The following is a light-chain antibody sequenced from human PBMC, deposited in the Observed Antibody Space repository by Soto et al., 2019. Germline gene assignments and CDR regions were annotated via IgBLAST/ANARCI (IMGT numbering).Light chain of an antibody. CDR3: QQRSNWPH. J-gene: IGKJ5*01. CDR1: QSVSSD. Sequence: EIVITQSPATLSVSPGERATRSCRASQSVSSDLAWYHQKPGQAPRLLIYGASTRATGIPARFSGSGSGTDFSLTISRLEPEDFAVYYCQQRSNWPHFGQGTRLEIK. CDR2: GAS. V-gene: IGKV3-15*01.